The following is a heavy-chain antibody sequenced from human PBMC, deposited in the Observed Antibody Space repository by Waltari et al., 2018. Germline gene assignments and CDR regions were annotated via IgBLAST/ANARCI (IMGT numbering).Heavy chain of an antibody. D-gene: IGHD3-22*01. CDR2: MYSSGRT. V-gene: IGHV4-39*01. J-gene: IGHJ4*02. CDR3: RRSYYEGFDY. Sequence: QLQLQESGPGLVKPSETLSLTCTVSGDSISSSRYYWGWIRQPPGKGLEWIGSMYSSGRTFYPPSLKSRVTISVDTPKNQFSLRLSSVTAADTAVYCVRRSYYEGFDYWGQGTLVTVSS. CDR1: GDSISSSRYY.